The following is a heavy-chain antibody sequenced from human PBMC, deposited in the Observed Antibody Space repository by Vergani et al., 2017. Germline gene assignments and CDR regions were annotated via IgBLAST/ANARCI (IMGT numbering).Heavy chain of an antibody. CDR3: GRLRKEQLQPPDY. D-gene: IGHD1/OR15-1a*01. CDR1: GYSFTTYW. CDR2: IYPGDSDT. Sequence: EVQLVQSGAGVKKPGESLKISCKCSGYSFTTYWIGWLRQMPGKGLEWMGIIYPGDSDTRYSPSFQGQVTISVDKSINTAYLQWNTLKASDTAVYYCGRLRKEQLQPPDYWGQGTLVTVSS. V-gene: IGHV5-51*03. J-gene: IGHJ4*02.